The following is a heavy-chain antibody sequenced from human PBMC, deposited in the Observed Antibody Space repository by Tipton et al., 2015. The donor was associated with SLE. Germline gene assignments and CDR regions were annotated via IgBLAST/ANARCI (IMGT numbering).Heavy chain of an antibody. CDR3: ARQGFCSGGGCCLNYYGFDV. CDR1: GGSISSDY. D-gene: IGHD2-15*01. J-gene: IGHJ6*02. CDR2: IYYRGTT. V-gene: IGHV4-59*08. Sequence: LRLSCTVSGGSISSDYWSWIRQPPGKGLEWIGNIYYRGTTTYNPSLESRVTISLGASKSQFSLRLSSVTTADTAVYFCARQGFCSGGGCCLNYYGFDVWGQGTTVIVSS.